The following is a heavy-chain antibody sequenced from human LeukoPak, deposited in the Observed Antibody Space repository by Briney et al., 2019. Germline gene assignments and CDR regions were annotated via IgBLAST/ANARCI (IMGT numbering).Heavy chain of an antibody. D-gene: IGHD3-10*01. V-gene: IGHV3-30-3*01. CDR2: ISYDGSNK. CDR1: GFTFSTYA. Sequence: PGGSLRLSCAASGFTFSTYAIHWVRQAPGKGLEWVAVISYDGSNKYYADSVKGRFTISRDKSKNTLYLQMNSLRAEDTAVYYCARGDYHGSGSPESYFDYWGQGTLVTVSS. CDR3: ARGDYHGSGSPESYFDY. J-gene: IGHJ4*02.